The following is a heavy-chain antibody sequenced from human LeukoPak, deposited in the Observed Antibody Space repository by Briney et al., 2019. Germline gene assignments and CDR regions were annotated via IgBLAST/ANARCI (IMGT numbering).Heavy chain of an antibody. CDR2: TSSSDAGT. V-gene: IGHV3-23*01. CDR1: GFTLSTYA. D-gene: IGHD4-17*01. J-gene: IGHJ2*01. CDR3: ARDLRAGGTWSYGVYFDL. Sequence: PGGSLRLSCAASGFTLSTYAMSWVRQTPGKGLEWVAATSSSDAGTYHADSVRGRFTISRDNSKNTLYLQMNSLRAEDAAVYFCARDLRAGGTWSYGVYFDLWGRGTLVTVPS.